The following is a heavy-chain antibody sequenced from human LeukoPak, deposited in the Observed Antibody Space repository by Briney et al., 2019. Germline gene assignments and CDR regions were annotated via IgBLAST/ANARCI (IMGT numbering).Heavy chain of an antibody. V-gene: IGHV3-30*02. J-gene: IGHJ4*02. Sequence: GGSLRLSCAASGFTFSSYGMHWVRQAPGKGLEWVAFIRYDGSNKYYADSVKGRFTISRDNSKNTLYLQMNSLRAEDTAVYYCAKKSLDYYDSSGYVGGLVGYWGQGTLVTVSS. CDR3: AKKSLDYYDSSGYVGGLVGY. CDR1: GFTFSSYG. D-gene: IGHD3-22*01. CDR2: IRYDGSNK.